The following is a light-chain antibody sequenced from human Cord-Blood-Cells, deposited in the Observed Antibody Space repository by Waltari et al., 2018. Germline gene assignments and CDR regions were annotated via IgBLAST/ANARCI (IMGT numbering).Light chain of an antibody. CDR2: EGS. V-gene: IGLV2-23*03. CDR3: CSYAGSSTFPYV. J-gene: IGLJ1*01. CDR1: SSDVGSYNL. Sequence: QSALTQPASASGSPGQSITISCTGTSSDVGSYNLVSWYQQHPGKAPKLMIYEGSKRPSGVSNRFSGSKSGNTASLTISGLQAEDEADYYCCSYAGSSTFPYVFGTGTKVTVL.